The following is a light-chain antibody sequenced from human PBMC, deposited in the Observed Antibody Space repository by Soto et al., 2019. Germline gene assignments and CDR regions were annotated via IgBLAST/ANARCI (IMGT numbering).Light chain of an antibody. V-gene: IGLV2-11*01. Sequence: QSVLIQPPSVSGSPGQSVTISCTGTSSDVGSYDYVSWYQQHPGTVPKPMIYNVNTQPSGVPDRFSGSKSGNTASMTISGLQAEDEADYYCCSYARVNKYVFGTGTKVTVL. CDR2: NVN. CDR3: CSYARVNKYV. CDR1: SSDVGSYDY. J-gene: IGLJ1*01.